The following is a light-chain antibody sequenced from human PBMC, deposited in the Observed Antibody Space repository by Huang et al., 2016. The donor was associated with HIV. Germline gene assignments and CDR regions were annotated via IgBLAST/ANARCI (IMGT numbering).Light chain of an antibody. V-gene: IGKV1-27*01. J-gene: IGKJ1*01. CDR3: QKYNDVPRT. CDR1: QDIDAY. CDR2: ASS. Sequence: DIQMTQSPSSLSASIGDRITISCRASQDIDAYLAWYQHKPGKVPNLLIYASSTLQSGVPSRFRGSGSWTNFTLTIGSLQPEDVGSYYCQKYNDVPRTFGHGTKVEIK.